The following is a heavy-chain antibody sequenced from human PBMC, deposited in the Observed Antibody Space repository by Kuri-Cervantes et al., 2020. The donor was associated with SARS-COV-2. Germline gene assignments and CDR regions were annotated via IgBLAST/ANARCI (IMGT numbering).Heavy chain of an antibody. CDR2: INHSGST. CDR3: SSTMTTVTYPSWYFDY. J-gene: IGHJ4*02. D-gene: IGHD4-11*01. Sequence: SETLSLTCTVSGGSFSGYYWSWIRQPPGKGLEWIGEINHSGSTNYNPSLKSRVTISVDTSKNQFSLKLSSVTAADTAVYYCSSTMTTVTYPSWYFDYWGQGTLVTVSS. CDR1: GGSFSGYY. V-gene: IGHV4-34*01.